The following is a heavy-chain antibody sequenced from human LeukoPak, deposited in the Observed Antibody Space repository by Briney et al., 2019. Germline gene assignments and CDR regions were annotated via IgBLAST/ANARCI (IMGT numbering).Heavy chain of an antibody. J-gene: IGHJ5*02. V-gene: IGHV3-7*01. CDR3: LRVGAVAGRFEV. CDR2: MKEDGSEV. D-gene: IGHD6-19*01. CDR1: GFSFNSQT. Sequence: GGSLRLSCAASGFSFNSQTMSWVRQAPGKGLEWVAKMKEDGSEVKYVDSVRGRFTISRDNAQDSLFLGMNSLRDDDRAVCCFLRVGAVAGRFEVWGQDTQVTVSS.